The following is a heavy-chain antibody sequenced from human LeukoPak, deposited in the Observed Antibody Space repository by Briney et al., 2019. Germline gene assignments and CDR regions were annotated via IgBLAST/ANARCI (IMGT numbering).Heavy chain of an antibody. CDR3: ARGPSQSYYYYYGMDV. Sequence: SETLSLTCAVYGGSFSGYYWSWIRQPPGKGLEWIGEINHSGSTNYNPSLKSRVTISVDTSKNQFSLKLSSVTAADTAVYYCARGPSQSYYYYYGMDVWGQGTTVTVSS. J-gene: IGHJ6*02. CDR2: INHSGST. V-gene: IGHV4-34*01. CDR1: GGSFSGYY.